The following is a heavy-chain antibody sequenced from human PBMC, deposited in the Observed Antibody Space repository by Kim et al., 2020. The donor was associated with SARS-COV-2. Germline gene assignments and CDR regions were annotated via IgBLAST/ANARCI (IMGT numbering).Heavy chain of an antibody. CDR2: T. J-gene: IGHJ4*02. V-gene: IGHV3-23*01. Sequence: TYYADSVQGRFTISRDNSKNTLYLQMNSLRAEDTAVYYCAKETAMALDYWGQGTLVTVSS. CDR3: AKETAMALDY. D-gene: IGHD5-18*01.